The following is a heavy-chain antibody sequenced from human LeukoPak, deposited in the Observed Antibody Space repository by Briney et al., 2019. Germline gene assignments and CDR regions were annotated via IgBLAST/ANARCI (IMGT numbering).Heavy chain of an antibody. D-gene: IGHD3-22*01. CDR3: ARENYYDSSGYHRGYFDY. CDR1: GFTVTNHY. Sequence: PGGSLRLSCAASGFTVTNHYMSWVRQAPGKGLEWVSLIYSGGGTYYADSVKGRFTISRDNAKNSLYLQMNSLRAEDTAVYYCARENYYDSSGYHRGYFDYWGQGTLVTVSS. CDR2: IYSGGGT. V-gene: IGHV3-53*01. J-gene: IGHJ4*02.